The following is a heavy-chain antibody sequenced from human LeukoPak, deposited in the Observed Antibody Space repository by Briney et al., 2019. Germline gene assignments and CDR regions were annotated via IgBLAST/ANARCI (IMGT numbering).Heavy chain of an antibody. D-gene: IGHD4-11*01. CDR2: IIPIFGTA. V-gene: IGHV1-69*05. J-gene: IGHJ6*03. CDR3: ATKRMYSNFDYYYYYMDV. Sequence: SVKVSCKASGGTFSSYAISWVRQAPGQGLEWMGGIIPIFGTANYAQKFQGRVTITTDESTSTAYMELSSLRSEDTAVYYCATKRMYSNFDYYYYYMDVWGKGTTVTVSS. CDR1: GGTFSSYA.